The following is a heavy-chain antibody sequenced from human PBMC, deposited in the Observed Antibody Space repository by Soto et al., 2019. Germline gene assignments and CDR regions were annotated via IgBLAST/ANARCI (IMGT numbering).Heavy chain of an antibody. CDR2: IIPIFGTA. V-gene: IGHV1-69*01. CDR1: GGTFSSYA. CDR3: ASMTTVTTFYYYYGMDV. J-gene: IGHJ6*02. Sequence: QVQLVQSGAEVKKPGSSVKVSCKASGGTFSSYAISWVRQAPGQGLEWMGGIIPIFGTANYAQKFQGRVTITADESTSTAYMELSSLSSEDTAVYYCASMTTVTTFYYYYGMDVWGQGTTVTVSS. D-gene: IGHD4-17*01.